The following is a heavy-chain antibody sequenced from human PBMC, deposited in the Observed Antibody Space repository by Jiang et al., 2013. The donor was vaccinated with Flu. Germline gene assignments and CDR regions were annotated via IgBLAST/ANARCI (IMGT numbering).Heavy chain of an antibody. CDR3: ARDTRPHIPAIST. CDR2: INPSGGST. Sequence: SVKVSCKASGYTFTSYYMHWVRQAPGQGLEWMGIINPSGGSTSYAQKFQGRVTMTRDTSTSTVYMELSSLRSEDTAVYYCARDTRPHIPAISTWGQGTLVTVSS. V-gene: IGHV1-46*01. J-gene: IGHJ5*02. CDR1: GYTFTSYY. D-gene: IGHD2-2*01.